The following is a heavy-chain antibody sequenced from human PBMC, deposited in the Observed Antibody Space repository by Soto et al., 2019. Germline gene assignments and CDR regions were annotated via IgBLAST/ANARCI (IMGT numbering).Heavy chain of an antibody. V-gene: IGHV3-15*01. J-gene: IGHJ4*02. Sequence: EVRLEESGGGLVKPGGSLRLSCVASELTLTNAWMSWVRQAPGKGLEWVGRKSKTEGGTPDYAAPVKGRFTLSRDDSKNTLYLQMNSLMTEDTAVYYCTNVIRGFSYSPYWGQGTLVTVSS. CDR2: KSKTEGGTP. D-gene: IGHD5-18*01. CDR1: ELTLTNAW. CDR3: TNVIRGFSYSPY.